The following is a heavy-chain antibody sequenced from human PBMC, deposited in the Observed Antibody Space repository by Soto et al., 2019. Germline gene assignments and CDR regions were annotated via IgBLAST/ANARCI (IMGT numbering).Heavy chain of an antibody. CDR2: INHSGST. D-gene: IGHD3-3*01. CDR3: ARGCPALTIFGVVIIEDYYYYGMDV. CDR1: GGSFSGYY. J-gene: IGHJ6*02. V-gene: IGHV4-34*01. Sequence: SETLSLTCAVYGGSFSGYYWSWIRQPPGKGLEWIGEINHSGSTNYNPSLKSRVTISVDTSKNQFSLKLSSVTAADTAVYYCARGCPALTIFGVVIIEDYYYYGMDVWGQGTTVTVSS.